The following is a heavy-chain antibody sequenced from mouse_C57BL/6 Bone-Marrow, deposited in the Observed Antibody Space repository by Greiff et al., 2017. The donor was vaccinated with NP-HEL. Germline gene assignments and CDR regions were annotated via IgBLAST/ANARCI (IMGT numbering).Heavy chain of an antibody. Sequence: EVKLVESGGGLVKPGGSLKLSCAASGFTFSSYTMSWVRQTPEKRLEWVATISGGGGNTYSPDNAKNTLYLQMSSLRSEDTALYYCASLGTGYFDVWGTGTTVTVSS. CDR2: ISGGGGNT. V-gene: IGHV5-9*01. CDR3: ASLGTGYFDV. D-gene: IGHD3-3*01. CDR1: GFTFSSYT. J-gene: IGHJ1*03.